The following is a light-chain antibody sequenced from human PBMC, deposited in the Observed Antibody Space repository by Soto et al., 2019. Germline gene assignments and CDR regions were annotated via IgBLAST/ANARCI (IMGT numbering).Light chain of an antibody. J-gene: IGKJ2*01. CDR2: GAS. CDR1: QSVSAN. Sequence: EIVMTQSPATLSVSPGERATLSCRASQSVSANLAWYQQKPGQAPRLLIYGASTRATGIPARFSGGGSGTDFTLTISSLQSEDFAVYYCQQYNNWPPDTFGQGTKLEIK. V-gene: IGKV3-15*01. CDR3: QQYNNWPPDT.